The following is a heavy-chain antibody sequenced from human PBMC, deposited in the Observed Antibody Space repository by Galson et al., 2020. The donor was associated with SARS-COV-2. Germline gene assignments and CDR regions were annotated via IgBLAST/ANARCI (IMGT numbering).Heavy chain of an antibody. CDR3: ASGRGRRGGGWFDP. CDR2: IYHSGST. D-gene: IGHD3-10*01. Sequence: SETLSLTCAVSGYSISSGYYWGWIRQPPGKGLEWIGSIYHSGSTYYNPSLKSRVTISVDTSKNQFSLKLSSVTAADTAVYYCASGRGRRGGGWFDPWGQGTLVTVSS. V-gene: IGHV4-38-2*01. CDR1: GYSISSGYY. J-gene: IGHJ5*02.